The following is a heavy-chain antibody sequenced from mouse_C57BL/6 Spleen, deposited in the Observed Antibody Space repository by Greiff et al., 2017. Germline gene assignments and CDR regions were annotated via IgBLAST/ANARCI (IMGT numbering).Heavy chain of an antibody. D-gene: IGHD1-1*01. CDR3: ATSYGCKEYYAMDY. CDR2: IYPGNGDT. J-gene: IGHJ4*01. V-gene: IGHV1-82*01. CDR1: GYAFSSSW. Sequence: QVQLKQSGPELVKPGASVKISCKASGYAFSSSWMNWVKQRPGKGLEWIGRIYPGNGDTNYNGKFKGKATLTVDKSSSTAYMPLSSLTSEDSAVYFCATSYGCKEYYAMDYWGQGTSVTVSS.